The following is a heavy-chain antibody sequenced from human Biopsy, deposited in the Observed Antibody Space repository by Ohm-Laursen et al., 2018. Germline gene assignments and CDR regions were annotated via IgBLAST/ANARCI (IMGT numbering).Heavy chain of an antibody. CDR1: GDSISSGGNY. V-gene: IGHV4-31*03. Sequence: SQTLSLTCIVSGDSISSGGNYWSWIRQFPGKGLEWIAYIYHTGSTYYNPSLKSRLSIAIDTSKNQFSVSLRSVTAADTAVYYCARADMVTTIVDYWGQGTQVTVSS. CDR3: ARADMVTTIVDY. D-gene: IGHD5-12*01. CDR2: IYHTGST. J-gene: IGHJ4*02.